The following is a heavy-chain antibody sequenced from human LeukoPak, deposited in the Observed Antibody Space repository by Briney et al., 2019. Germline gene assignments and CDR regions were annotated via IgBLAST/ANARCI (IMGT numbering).Heavy chain of an antibody. CDR3: TRVITGTTAWFEP. CDR2: IRRKGYDVTS. D-gene: IGHD1-7*01. V-gene: IGHV3-49*04. J-gene: IGHJ5*02. CDR1: GFTFGDYA. Sequence: GGSLRLSCTASGFTFGDYAMNWVRQAPGKGLDWVGFIRRKGYDVTSEYAASVKGGFTISRDDSKIIADVQMKSQKHEDATVYYCTRVITGTTAWFEPWGQGTLVTVSS.